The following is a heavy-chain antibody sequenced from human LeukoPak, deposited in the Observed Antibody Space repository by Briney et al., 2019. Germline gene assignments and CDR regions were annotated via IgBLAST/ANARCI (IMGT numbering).Heavy chain of an antibody. CDR1: GVLFSNAW. J-gene: IGHJ4*02. Sequence: PGGSLRLSCAASGVLFSNAWMNWVRQAPGKGLEWVGRIKSKTDGGTTDYAAPVKGRFIISRDDSKNTLYLQMNSLKAEDTALYYCTSVYLTGEGNDYWGQGTLVTVSS. CDR3: TSVYLTGEGNDY. D-gene: IGHD3-9*01. V-gene: IGHV3-15*01. CDR2: IKSKTDGGTT.